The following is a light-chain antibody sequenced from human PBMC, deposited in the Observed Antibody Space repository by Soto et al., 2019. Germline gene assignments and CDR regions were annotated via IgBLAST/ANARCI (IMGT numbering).Light chain of an antibody. Sequence: QSALTQPASVSGSLGQSITISCTGTSSDVGAYNYVSWYQQQPGKAPKLMISEVSNRPSGVSNRFSGSKSGNTASLIISGLQAEDEADYYCCSFTSSTTLVFGGGTQLTVL. CDR1: SSDVGAYNY. V-gene: IGLV2-14*01. J-gene: IGLJ2*01. CDR3: CSFTSSTTLV. CDR2: EVS.